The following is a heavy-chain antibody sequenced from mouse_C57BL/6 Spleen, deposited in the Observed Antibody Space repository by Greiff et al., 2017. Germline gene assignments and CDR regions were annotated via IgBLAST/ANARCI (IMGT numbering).Heavy chain of an antibody. J-gene: IGHJ4*01. CDR3: AREGVYGSSYGRAMDY. D-gene: IGHD1-1*01. CDR2: IDPSDSET. V-gene: IGHV1-52*01. CDR1: GYTFTSYW. Sequence: QVQLQQPGAELVRPGSSVKLSCKASGYTFTSYWMHWVKQRPIQGLEWIGNIDPSDSETHYNQKFKDKATLTVDKSSSTAYMQLSSLTSEDSAVYYGAREGVYGSSYGRAMDYWGQGTSVTVSS.